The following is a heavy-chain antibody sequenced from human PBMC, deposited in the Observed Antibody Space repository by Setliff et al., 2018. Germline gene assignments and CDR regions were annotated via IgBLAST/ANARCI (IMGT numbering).Heavy chain of an antibody. Sequence: SETLSLTCSVAAGSMSNYFWSWVRRPPGKGLEWIGFISSGGSTIYSPSLKSRVTISVDTSKNQFSLRLTSVTAADTAIYYCARNPASGAYYSSRPFHFDYWGQGALVTVSS. V-gene: IGHV4-4*08. CDR1: AGSMSNYF. CDR3: ARNPASGAYYSSRPFHFDY. D-gene: IGHD3-22*01. CDR2: ISSGGST. J-gene: IGHJ4*02.